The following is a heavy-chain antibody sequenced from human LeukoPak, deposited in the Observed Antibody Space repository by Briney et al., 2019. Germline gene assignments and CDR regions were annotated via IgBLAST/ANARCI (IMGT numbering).Heavy chain of an antibody. CDR3: ARGLGDYESSGKQY. D-gene: IGHD3-22*01. CDR2: INPRGGST. CDR1: GYTFTSYY. Sequence: GASVKLSSKASGYTFTSYYMHWVRQAPGQGLEWMGIINPRGGSTSYAQKFQRRVTMTRDTTTSTVYMELSSLRSEDTAVYYCARGLGDYESSGKQYWGQGTLVTVSS. V-gene: IGHV1-46*01. J-gene: IGHJ4*02.